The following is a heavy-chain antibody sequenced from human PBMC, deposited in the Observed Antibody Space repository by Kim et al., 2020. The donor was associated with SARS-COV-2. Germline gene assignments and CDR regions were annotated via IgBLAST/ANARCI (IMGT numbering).Heavy chain of an antibody. Sequence: GGSLRLSCVVSGFSLRSFAMSWVRQAPGKGLEWVSSIGNSGVGAFYTASVRGRFTVSRDLSQNTVYLQMNSLTADDTATYYCAKYGEIYCAIGSCISDRLDYWGQGTVVTVSS. CDR2: IGNSGVGA. CDR1: GFSLRSFA. D-gene: IGHD2-21*01. J-gene: IGHJ4*02. CDR3: AKYGEIYCAIGSCISDRLDY. V-gene: IGHV3-23*01.